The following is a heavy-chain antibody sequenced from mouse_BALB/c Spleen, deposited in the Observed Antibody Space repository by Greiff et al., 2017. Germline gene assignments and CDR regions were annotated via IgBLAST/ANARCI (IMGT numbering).Heavy chain of an antibody. D-gene: IGHD1-2*01. V-gene: IGHV1S81*02. CDR1: GYTFTSYY. Sequence: QVQLQQSGAELVKPGASVKLSCKASGYTFTSYYMYWVKQRPGQGLEWIGEINPSNGGTNFNEKFKSKATLTVDKSSSTAYMQLSSLTSEDSAVYYCTRSITTASAWFAYWGQGTLVTVSA. CDR3: TRSITTASAWFAY. J-gene: IGHJ3*01. CDR2: INPSNGGT.